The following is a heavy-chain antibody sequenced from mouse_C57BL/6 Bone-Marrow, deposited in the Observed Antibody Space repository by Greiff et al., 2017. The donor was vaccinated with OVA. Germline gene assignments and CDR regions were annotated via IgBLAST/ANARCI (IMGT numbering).Heavy chain of an antibody. V-gene: IGHV2-6-1*01. CDR3: ARHGLYYGSSHWYFDV. Sequence: VKLVESGPGLVAPSQSLSITCTVSGFSLTSYGVHWVRQPPGKGLEWLVVIWSDGSTTYNSALKSRLSISKDNSKSQVFLKMNSLQTDDTAMYYCARHGLYYGSSHWYFDVWGTGTTVTVSS. D-gene: IGHD1-1*01. CDR2: IWSDGST. CDR1: GFSLTSYG. J-gene: IGHJ1*03.